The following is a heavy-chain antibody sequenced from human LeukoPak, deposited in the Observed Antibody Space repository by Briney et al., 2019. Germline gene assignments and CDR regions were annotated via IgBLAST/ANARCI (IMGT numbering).Heavy chain of an antibody. V-gene: IGHV4-61*01. CDR3: ARAGIMATTPFGY. D-gene: IGHD5-24*01. J-gene: IGHJ4*02. CDR2: IYGSGNT. CDR1: GGSVSSGSYY. Sequence: SETLSLTCTVSGGSVSSGSYYWSWIRQPPGKGLEWIGHIYGSGNTNYNPSLKSRVSISVDTSKNQFSLRLSSVTAADTAVYYCARAGIMATTPFGYWGQGTLVSVSS.